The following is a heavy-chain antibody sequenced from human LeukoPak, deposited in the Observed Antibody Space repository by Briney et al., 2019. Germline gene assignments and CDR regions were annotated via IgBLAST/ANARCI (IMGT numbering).Heavy chain of an antibody. J-gene: IGHJ4*02. Sequence: PGGSLRLSCAASGPTLSIYGIHWVRQAPGKGLEWVTFITNDGRNKYYADSVKGRFTISRDNSKNTLYLQMNSLITEDTAVYYCAKIEVVLDDFWGQGTLVTVSS. V-gene: IGHV3-30*02. D-gene: IGHD2-21*01. CDR1: GPTLSIYG. CDR3: AKIEVVLDDF. CDR2: ITNDGRNK.